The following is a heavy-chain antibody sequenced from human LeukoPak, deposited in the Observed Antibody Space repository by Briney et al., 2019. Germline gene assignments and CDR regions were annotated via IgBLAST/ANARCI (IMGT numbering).Heavy chain of an antibody. J-gene: IGHJ5*02. CDR3: ARGNCSGRSCYSIAP. D-gene: IGHD2-15*01. CDR2: INPDSGGT. Sequence: ASLKVSCKASGYTFTGYFMHWVRQAPGQGLEWMGWINPDSGGTNYAQRFQGRVTMTRDTSISTTYMELSRLRSDDTAIYYCARGNCSGRSCYSIAPWGQGTQVTVSS. CDR1: GYTFTGYF. V-gene: IGHV1-2*02.